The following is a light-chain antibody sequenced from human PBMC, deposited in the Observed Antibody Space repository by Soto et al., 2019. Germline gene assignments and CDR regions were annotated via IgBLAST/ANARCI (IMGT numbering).Light chain of an antibody. V-gene: IGKV1-8*01. CDR3: QQYYSSLT. CDR2: AAS. J-gene: IGKJ4*01. CDR1: QGISSY. Sequence: AIRMTQSPSSFSASTGDRVTITCRASQGISSYLAWYQQKPGKAPKLLIYAASTSQSGVPSRFSGSGSGTDFTLTISCLQSEDFATYYCQQYYSSLTFGGGTKVEIK.